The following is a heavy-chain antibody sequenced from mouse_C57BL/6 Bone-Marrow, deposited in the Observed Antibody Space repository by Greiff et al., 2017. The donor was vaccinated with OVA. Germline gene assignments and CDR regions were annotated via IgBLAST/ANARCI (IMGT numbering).Heavy chain of an antibody. D-gene: IGHD2-2*01. CDR3: ARYGYYGYDVNYFDY. CDR1: GYSFTGYY. J-gene: IGHJ2*01. V-gene: IGHV1-42*01. CDR2: INPSTGGT. Sequence: EVQLQQSGPELVKPGASVKISCKASGYSFTGYYMNWVKQSPEKSLEWIGEINPSTGGTTYNQKFKAKATLTVDKSSSTAYMQLKSLTSEDSAVYYCARYGYYGYDVNYFDYWGQGTTLTVSS.